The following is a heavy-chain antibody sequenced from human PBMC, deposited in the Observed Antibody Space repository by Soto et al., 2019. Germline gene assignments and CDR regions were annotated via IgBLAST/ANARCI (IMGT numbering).Heavy chain of an antibody. V-gene: IGHV4-61*01. CDR2: IYYGGNT. CDR3: ARGRGGGYSYGLDY. J-gene: IGHJ4*02. Sequence: QVQLQESGPGLVKPSETLSPTCTVSGVFVSSGSYYWSWIRQSPGKGLEWIGYIYYGGNTNYNPSLRSRVTISVDASKNQFSLKLTSVAAADTAVYYCARGRGGGYSYGLDYWGQGTLVTVSS. CDR1: GVFVSSGSYY. D-gene: IGHD5-18*01.